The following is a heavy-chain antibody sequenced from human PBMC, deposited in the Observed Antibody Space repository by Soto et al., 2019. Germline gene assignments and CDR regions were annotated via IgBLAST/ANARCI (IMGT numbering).Heavy chain of an antibody. D-gene: IGHD3-22*01. CDR3: ARSGPGGYIDY. Sequence: SQTLSLTCAISGDSVSSNNPPWNLIIQSPSRGLEWLGRTYYRSKWHSGYAVSVRSRISISPDTSKNRFSLQLNSVTPDDTAVYYCARSGPGGYIDYWGRGTLVTVSS. CDR2: TYYRSKWHS. CDR1: GDSVSSNNPP. V-gene: IGHV6-1*01. J-gene: IGHJ4*02.